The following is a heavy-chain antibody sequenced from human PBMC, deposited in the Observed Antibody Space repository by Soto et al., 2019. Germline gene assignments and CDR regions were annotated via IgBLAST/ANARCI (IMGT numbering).Heavy chain of an antibody. CDR2: AHHSGRT. D-gene: IGHD5-12*01. Sequence: SETLSLTCSVSGNSMSSSNWWNWVRQPPGKGLEWIGEAHHSGRTNYNPSLKSRVTISVDRSQSIFSLKLSSVTAADTAVYYCAREDIVATWTFDYWGQGTLVTVSS. J-gene: IGHJ4*02. CDR1: GNSMSSSNW. CDR3: AREDIVATWTFDY. V-gene: IGHV4-4*02.